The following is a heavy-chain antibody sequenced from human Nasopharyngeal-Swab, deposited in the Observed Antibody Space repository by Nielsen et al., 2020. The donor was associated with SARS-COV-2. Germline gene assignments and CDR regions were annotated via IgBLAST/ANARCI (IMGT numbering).Heavy chain of an antibody. Sequence: SQTLSLTCAISGDSVSSNSATWNWIRQSPSRGLEWLGRTYYRSKWCNDYAVSVKGRITINPDTSKNQFSLQLNSVTPEDTAVYYCARVWPDYSSNFYYGMDVWGQGTPVTVSS. J-gene: IGHJ6*02. CDR2: TYYRSKWCN. V-gene: IGHV6-1*01. CDR3: ARVWPDYSSNFYYGMDV. CDR1: GDSVSSNSAT. D-gene: IGHD2-15*01.